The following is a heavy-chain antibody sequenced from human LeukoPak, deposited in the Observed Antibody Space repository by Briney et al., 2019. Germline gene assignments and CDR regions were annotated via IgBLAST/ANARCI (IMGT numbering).Heavy chain of an antibody. CDR3: ARGSNIAAAGTGWFDP. J-gene: IGHJ5*02. V-gene: IGHV4-59*12. CDR1: GGSISSYY. D-gene: IGHD6-13*01. CDR2: IYYSGST. Sequence: SETLSLTCSVSGGSISSYYWSWIRQPPGKGLEWIGHIYYSGSTNYNPSLKSRVTISVDTSKNQFSLKLSSVTAADTAVYYCARGSNIAAAGTGWFDPWGQGTLVTVSS.